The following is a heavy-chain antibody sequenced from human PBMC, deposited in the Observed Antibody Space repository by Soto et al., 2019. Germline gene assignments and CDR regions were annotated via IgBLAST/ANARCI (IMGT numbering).Heavy chain of an antibody. V-gene: IGHV1-69*01. CDR1: GGTFSSYA. CDR3: ARVDTTVVFGGTFYYYGMDV. Sequence: QVLLVQSGAEVKKPGSSVKVSCKASGGTFSSYAIIWVRQAPGQGLEWMGGIIPTLGTANYAQKFQGRVTITADESTSTAYMELSSLRSEDTAVYYCARVDTTVVFGGTFYYYGMDVWGQGTTVTVSS. J-gene: IGHJ6*02. D-gene: IGHD5-18*01. CDR2: IIPTLGTA.